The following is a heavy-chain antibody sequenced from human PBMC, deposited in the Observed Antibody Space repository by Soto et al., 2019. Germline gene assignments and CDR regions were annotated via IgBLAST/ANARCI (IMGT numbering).Heavy chain of an antibody. CDR1: GVSISSYY. D-gene: IGHD6-13*01. CDR2: IYYSGST. Sequence: SETLSLTCTVSGVSISSYYWSWIRQPPGKGLEWIGYIYYSGSTNYNPSLKSRVTISVDTSKNQFSLKLSSVTAADTAVYYCARDSIAAAGTDGMDVWGQGTTVTVSS. CDR3: ARDSIAAAGTDGMDV. J-gene: IGHJ6*02. V-gene: IGHV4-59*01.